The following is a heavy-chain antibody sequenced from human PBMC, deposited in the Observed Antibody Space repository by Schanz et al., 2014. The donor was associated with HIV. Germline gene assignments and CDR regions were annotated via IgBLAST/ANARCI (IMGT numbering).Heavy chain of an antibody. Sequence: QVQLVESGGGVVQPGRSLRLSCAASGFTFSSYGMHWVRQAPGKGLEWVAVIWFDGRNKYYGDSVKGRFMISRDNSKNTLYLQMNSLRPEDTAVYYCAKDKSRHTYSSSSIFDPWGQGTLVTVSS. V-gene: IGHV3-33*06. CDR1: GFTFSSYG. CDR3: AKDKSRHTYSSSSIFDP. D-gene: IGHD6-13*01. J-gene: IGHJ5*02. CDR2: IWFDGRNK.